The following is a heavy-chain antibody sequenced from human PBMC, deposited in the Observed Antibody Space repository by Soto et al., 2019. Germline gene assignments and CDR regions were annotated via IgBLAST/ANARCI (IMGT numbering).Heavy chain of an antibody. D-gene: IGHD5-18*01. V-gene: IGHV3-48*01. Sequence: GGSLTLSCAASGFTFSSYSMNWVRQAPGKGQEWVSYISSSSSTIYYADSVKGRFTISRDNAKNSLYLQMNSLRAEDTAVYYCARDGGYSYGPFDYWGQGTLVTVSS. CDR3: ARDGGYSYGPFDY. CDR2: ISSSSSTI. CDR1: GFTFSSYS. J-gene: IGHJ4*02.